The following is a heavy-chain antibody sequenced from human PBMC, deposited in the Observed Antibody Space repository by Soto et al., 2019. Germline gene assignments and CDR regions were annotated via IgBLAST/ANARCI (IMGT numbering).Heavy chain of an antibody. Sequence: PWGSLRLSCAASGFTFSSYAMHWVRQAPGKGLEWVAVISYDGSNKYYADSVKGRFTISRDNSKNTLYLQMNSLRAEDTAVYYCARWEAAAGPFDYWGQGTLVTVSS. J-gene: IGHJ4*02. V-gene: IGHV3-30-3*01. CDR1: GFTFSSYA. D-gene: IGHD6-13*01. CDR3: ARWEAAAGPFDY. CDR2: ISYDGSNK.